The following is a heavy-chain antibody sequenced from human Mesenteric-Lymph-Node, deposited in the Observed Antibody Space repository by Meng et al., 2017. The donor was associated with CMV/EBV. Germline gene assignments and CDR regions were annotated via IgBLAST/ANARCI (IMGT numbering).Heavy chain of an antibody. J-gene: IGHJ6*02. V-gene: IGHV4-31*03. CDR3: VRDRGGGYSYGSYYYYGVDI. CDR2: IYYTGST. Sequence: SETLSLTCTVSGGSISSDIYYWSWIRQHPGEGLEWIGYIYYTGSTYYNPSLKSRLSMSVDTSKNQFSLKLSSVTAADTAVYFCVRDRGGGYSYGSYYYYGVDIWGPGTTVTVSS. CDR1: GGSISSDIYY. D-gene: IGHD5-18*01.